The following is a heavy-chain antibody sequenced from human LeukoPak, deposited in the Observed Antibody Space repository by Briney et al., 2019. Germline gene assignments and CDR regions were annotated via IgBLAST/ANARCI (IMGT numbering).Heavy chain of an antibody. D-gene: IGHD1-14*01. Sequence: GGSLRLSCAASGFTFSSYAMSWVRQAPGKGLEWVSYISSSGSTIYYADSVKGRFTISRDNSKNTLYLQMNSLRAEDTAVYYCAKGPAYYFDYWGQGTLVTVSS. V-gene: IGHV3-48*01. CDR3: AKGPAYYFDY. CDR1: GFTFSSYA. CDR2: ISSSGSTI. J-gene: IGHJ4*02.